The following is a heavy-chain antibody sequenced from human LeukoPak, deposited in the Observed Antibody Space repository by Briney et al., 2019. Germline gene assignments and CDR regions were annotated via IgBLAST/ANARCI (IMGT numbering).Heavy chain of an antibody. CDR3: ARVPKGYCSSTSCYKDYYYYYGMDV. CDR2: TYYRSKWYN. Sequence: SQTLSLTCAISGDSVSSNSAAWNWIRQSPSRGLEWLGSTYYRSKWYNDYAVSVKSRITINPDTSKNQFSLQLNSVTPEDTAVYYCARVPKGYCSSTSCYKDYYYYYGMDVWGQGTTVTVSS. D-gene: IGHD2-2*02. CDR1: GDSVSSNSAA. V-gene: IGHV6-1*01. J-gene: IGHJ6*02.